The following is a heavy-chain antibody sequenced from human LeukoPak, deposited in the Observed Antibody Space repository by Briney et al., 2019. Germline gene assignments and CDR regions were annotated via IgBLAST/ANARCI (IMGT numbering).Heavy chain of an antibody. CDR3: AKDSSSWPEYFQH. Sequence: GGSLRLSCTASAFTLNNYGMNWVRQAPGKGLEWVSGISGSGGSTFYADSVKGRFTISRDNSKNTLYLQMNSLRAEDTAVYYCAKDSSSWPEYFQHWGQGTLVTVSS. CDR2: ISGSGGST. CDR1: AFTLNNYG. D-gene: IGHD6-13*01. J-gene: IGHJ1*01. V-gene: IGHV3-23*01.